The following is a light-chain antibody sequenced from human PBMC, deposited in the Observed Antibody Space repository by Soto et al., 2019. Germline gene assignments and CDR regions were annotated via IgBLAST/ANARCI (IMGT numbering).Light chain of an antibody. V-gene: IGLV2-8*01. J-gene: IGLJ1*01. Sequence: QSVLTQPPSSSGSPGQSVTISCTATSNDVGGYNYVSWYQQHPGKAPKLMIYEVNKRPSGVPDRFSGSKSGNTASLTVSGLQAEDEANYYCSSFAVSNSFVFGTGTKVTVL. CDR1: SNDVGGYNY. CDR2: EVN. CDR3: SSFAVSNSFV.